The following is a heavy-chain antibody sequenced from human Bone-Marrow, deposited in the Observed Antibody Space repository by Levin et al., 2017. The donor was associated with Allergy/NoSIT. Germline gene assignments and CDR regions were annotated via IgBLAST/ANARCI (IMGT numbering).Heavy chain of an antibody. CDR3: ARSLGFLELSYGGNRFDP. CDR1: GGTFSSYA. CDR2: IIPIFGTA. V-gene: IGHV1-69*13. Sequence: SVKVSCKASGGTFSSYAISWVRQAPGQGLEWMGGIIPIFGTANYAQKFQGRVTITADESTSTAYMELSSLRSEDTAVYYCARSLGFLELSYGGNRFDPWGQGTLVTVSS. D-gene: IGHD3-3*01. J-gene: IGHJ5*02.